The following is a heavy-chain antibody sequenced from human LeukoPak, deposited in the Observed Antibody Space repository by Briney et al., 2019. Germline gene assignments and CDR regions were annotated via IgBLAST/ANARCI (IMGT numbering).Heavy chain of an antibody. CDR1: GGSISSYY. Sequence: PSETLSLTCTVSGGSISSYYWSWIRQPAGKGLEWIGRIYTSGSTNYNPSLKSRVTMSVDTSKNQFSLKLSSVTAADTAVYYCARAGSRGLTHENFDYWGQETLVTVSS. CDR3: ARAGSRGLTHENFDY. CDR2: IYTSGST. J-gene: IGHJ4*02. D-gene: IGHD5-12*01. V-gene: IGHV4-4*07.